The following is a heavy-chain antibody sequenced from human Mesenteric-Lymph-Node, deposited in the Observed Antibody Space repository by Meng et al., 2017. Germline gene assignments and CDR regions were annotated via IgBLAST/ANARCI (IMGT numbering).Heavy chain of an antibody. J-gene: IGHJ3*01. CDR1: GFTFSSYE. Sequence: GGSLRLSCAASGFTFSSYEMNWVRQAPGKGLEWVSYISSSGSTIYYADSVKGRFTISRDNAKNSLYLQMNSLRAEDTAKYYCAKDFKGVLPEAFDLCGQGTMVTVSS. CDR2: ISSSGSTI. V-gene: IGHV3-48*03. D-gene: IGHD1-14*01. CDR3: AKDFKGVLPEAFDL.